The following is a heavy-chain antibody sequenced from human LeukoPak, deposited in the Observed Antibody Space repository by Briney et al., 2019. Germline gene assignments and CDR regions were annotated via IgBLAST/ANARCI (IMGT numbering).Heavy chain of an antibody. CDR3: ARLPPTESSGWGRPFDY. D-gene: IGHD6-19*01. CDR1: GGSITSSSYY. V-gene: IGHV4-39*02. CDR2: INYSGST. J-gene: IGHJ4*02. Sequence: ETLSLTCTVSGGSITSSSYYWGWIRQPPGKGLEWIGSINYSGSTYYNPSLKSRVTISLNTSKNHFSLKLSSVTAADTAVFYCARLPPTESSGWGRPFDYWGQGTLVTVSS.